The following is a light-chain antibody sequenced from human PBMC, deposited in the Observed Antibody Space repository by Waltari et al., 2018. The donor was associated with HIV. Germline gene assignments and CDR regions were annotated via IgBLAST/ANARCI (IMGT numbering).Light chain of an antibody. CDR2: GNS. J-gene: IGLJ3*02. V-gene: IGLV1-40*01. CDR3: QSYDSSLSNWV. CDR1: SSNIGAGYD. Sequence: QSVLTQPPSVSGAPGQRVTISCTGHSSNIGAGYDVHWYQQLPGTAPKLLIYGNSNRPSGVPDRFSGSKSGTSASLAITGLQPDDETDYYCQSYDSSLSNWVFGGGTKVTVL.